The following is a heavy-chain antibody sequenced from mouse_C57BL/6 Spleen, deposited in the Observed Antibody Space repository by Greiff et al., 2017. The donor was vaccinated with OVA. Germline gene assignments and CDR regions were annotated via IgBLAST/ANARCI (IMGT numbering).Heavy chain of an antibody. D-gene: IGHD1-2*01. V-gene: IGHV1-52*01. CDR1: GYTFTSYC. J-gene: IGHJ4*01. CDR3: EFLTRPADMDY. CDR2: IDPSDSDT. Sequence: QVQLQQPGAELVRPGSSVKLSCTASGYTFTSYCMHWVKQRPIQGLEWIGNIDPSDSDTHYSQKFKDKATLTVDKSSSTAYMQLTSLTSEDSAVYDCEFLTRPADMDYWGKGTTVTVSS.